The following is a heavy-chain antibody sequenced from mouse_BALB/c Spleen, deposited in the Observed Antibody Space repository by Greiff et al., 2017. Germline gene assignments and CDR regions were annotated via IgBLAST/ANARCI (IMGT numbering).Heavy chain of an antibody. V-gene: IGHV3-2*02. Sequence: EVQLQESGPGLVKPSQSLSLTCTVTGYSITSDYAWNWIRQFPGNKLEWMGYISYSGSTSYNPSLKSRISITRDTSKNQFFLQLNSVTTEDTATYYCASGDRYDRKTAWFAYWGQGTLVTVSA. CDR1: GYSITSDYA. J-gene: IGHJ3*01. D-gene: IGHD2-14*01. CDR2: ISYSGST. CDR3: ASGDRYDRKTAWFAY.